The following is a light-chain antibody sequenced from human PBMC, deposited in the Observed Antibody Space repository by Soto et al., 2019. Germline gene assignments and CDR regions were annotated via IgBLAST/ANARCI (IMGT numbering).Light chain of an antibody. Sequence: QSVLAQPASVSGSPGQSTIISCTGTSSDVSGYNYVSWYQQHPGKAPKFLIYEVDNRASGVSDRFSGSKSGNTASLTISGLQAEDEADYYCSSYTSSNTLVFGTGTKVTVL. CDR1: SSDVSGYNY. J-gene: IGLJ1*01. V-gene: IGLV2-14*01. CDR3: SSYTSSNTLV. CDR2: EVD.